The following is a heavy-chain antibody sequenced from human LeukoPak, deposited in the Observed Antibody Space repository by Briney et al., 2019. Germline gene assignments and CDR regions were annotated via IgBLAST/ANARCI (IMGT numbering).Heavy chain of an antibody. J-gene: IGHJ4*02. CDR2: ISGSGGST. V-gene: IGHV3-23*01. CDR1: GFSFSNYA. Sequence: PGGSLRLSCVPSGFSFSNYAMGWVRQAPGKGLEWVSSISGSGGSTHYADSVKGRFTISRDKTKNTLYLQMNSLRAEDTAVYYCAKSSYYDASGYYREYYFDYWGQGTLVTVSS. D-gene: IGHD3-22*01. CDR3: AKSSYYDASGYYREYYFDY.